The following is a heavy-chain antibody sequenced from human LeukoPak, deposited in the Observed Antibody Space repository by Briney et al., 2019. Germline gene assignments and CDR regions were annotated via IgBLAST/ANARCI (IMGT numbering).Heavy chain of an antibody. Sequence: SETLSLTCTVSGGSISSGGYYWSWIRQHPGKGLEWIGYIYYSGSTYYNPSLKSRVTISVDTSKNQFSLKLSSVTAADTAVYYCASGEKLLWFGELLAPPDYWGQGTLVTVSS. CDR3: ASGEKLLWFGELLAPPDY. J-gene: IGHJ4*02. D-gene: IGHD3-10*01. CDR2: IYYSGST. V-gene: IGHV4-31*03. CDR1: GGSISSGGYY.